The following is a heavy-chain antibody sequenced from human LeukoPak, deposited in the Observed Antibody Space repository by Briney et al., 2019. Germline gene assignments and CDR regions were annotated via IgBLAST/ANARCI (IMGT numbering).Heavy chain of an antibody. V-gene: IGHV3-23*05. Sequence: PGGSLRLSCAASEITFSNYAISWVRQAPGKGLEWVAAIGRSGSPTYYADSVKGRFTISRDTSKNTLFLEMNSLRAEDMAVYYCEKVDPSVLGAFDVWGQGTMVTVSS. J-gene: IGHJ3*01. CDR2: IGRSGSPT. D-gene: IGHD5-12*01. CDR1: EITFSNYA. CDR3: EKVDPSVLGAFDV.